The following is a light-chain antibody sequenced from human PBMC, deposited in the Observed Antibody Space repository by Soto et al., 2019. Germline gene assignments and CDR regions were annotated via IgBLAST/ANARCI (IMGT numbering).Light chain of an antibody. CDR3: QQNQDIPPT. CDR2: VAS. CDR1: QSIDTY. J-gene: IGKJ1*01. V-gene: IGKV1-39*01. Sequence: DIQMTQSPSSLSASVGDRVTVTCRASQSIDTYLNWYQQMPGQAPKLLIYVASTLQSGVPSRFSGSGSGTHFTLTISSLQPEDFATYYCQQNQDIPPTFGQGTRVERK.